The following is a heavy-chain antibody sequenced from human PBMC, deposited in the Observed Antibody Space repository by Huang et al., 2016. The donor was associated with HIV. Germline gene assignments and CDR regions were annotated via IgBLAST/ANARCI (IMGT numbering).Heavy chain of an antibody. CDR1: TFRFGAYW. CDR2: MKQDESEK. V-gene: IGHV3-7*01. Sequence: VESGGRLVQPGGSIRLSCVGSTFRFGAYWMSWVRQSPGKGLGWVANMKQDESEKYYVDSVKGRFNISRDNAKKVLFLEMNNVRVEDTATYYCATKTAAMDIWGQGTTVTVS. CDR3: ATKTAAMDI. D-gene: IGHD1-7*01. J-gene: IGHJ6*02.